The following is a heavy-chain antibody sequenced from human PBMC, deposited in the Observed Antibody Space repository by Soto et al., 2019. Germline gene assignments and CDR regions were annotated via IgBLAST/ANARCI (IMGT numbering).Heavy chain of an antibody. J-gene: IGHJ4*02. Sequence: SETLSLTCPVSGGSINSGDYYWSWIRQPPGKGLEWIGHIYYSGSTYYSPSLKSRAGISVDSSKSQVSLKLTAVTAADTAVYFCARMLMNYYRLDYWGQGALVTVSS. CDR3: ARMLMNYYRLDY. CDR2: IYYSGST. D-gene: IGHD3-16*02. V-gene: IGHV4-30-4*01. CDR1: GGSINSGDYY.